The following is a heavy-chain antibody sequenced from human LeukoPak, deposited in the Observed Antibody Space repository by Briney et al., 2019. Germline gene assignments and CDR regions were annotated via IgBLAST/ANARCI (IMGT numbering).Heavy chain of an antibody. V-gene: IGHV4-59*12. CDR1: GGSISSYY. CDR2: IYYSGST. J-gene: IGHJ4*02. CDR3: AKIAGDPY. D-gene: IGHD7-27*01. Sequence: SETLSLTCTVSGGSISSYYWSWIRQSPGKGLDWIGYIYYSGSTKYNPSLKSRVTISVDTSKNQFSLKLSSVTAADTAVYYCAKIAGDPYWGQGTLVTVSS.